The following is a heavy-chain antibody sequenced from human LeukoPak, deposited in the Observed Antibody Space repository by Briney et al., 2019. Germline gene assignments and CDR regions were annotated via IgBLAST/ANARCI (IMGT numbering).Heavy chain of an antibody. CDR3: GRDLGGNFDH. D-gene: IGHD2-15*01. J-gene: IGHJ4*02. Sequence: GGSLRLSCAASGFTFSASCMHWVRQAPGKGLVWVSRISGDGGYTTYADSVKGRFTISRDNAKTTLYLQMNSLRAEDTAVYYCGRDLGGNFDHWGQGTLVTVSS. CDR2: ISGDGGYT. V-gene: IGHV3-74*01. CDR1: GFTFSASC.